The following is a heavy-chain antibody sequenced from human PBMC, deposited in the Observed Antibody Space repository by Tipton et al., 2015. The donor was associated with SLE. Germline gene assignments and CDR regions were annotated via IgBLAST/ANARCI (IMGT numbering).Heavy chain of an antibody. CDR2: IYYSGST. CDR3: ARGGSESWLLLKD. CDR1: GGSISSHY. Sequence: TLSLTCTVSGGSISSHYWSWIRQPPGKGLEWIGYIYYSGSTNYNPSLKSRGTISVDTSKNQFSLKLRSVTAADTAVYYCARGGSESWLLLKDWGQGTLVTVSS. J-gene: IGHJ4*02. V-gene: IGHV4-59*11. D-gene: IGHD3-22*01.